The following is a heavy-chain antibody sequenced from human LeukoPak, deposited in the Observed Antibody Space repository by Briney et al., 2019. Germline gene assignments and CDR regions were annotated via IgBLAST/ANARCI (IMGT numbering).Heavy chain of an antibody. V-gene: IGHV4-4*09. CDR1: GGSISSYY. CDR3: ARLGVDNWNYEAYYFDY. D-gene: IGHD1-7*01. Sequence: SETLSLTCTVSGGSISSYYWSWVRQPPGKGLEWIGYIYTSGSTNYNPPLKSRVTISVDTSKNRSSLKLSSVTAADTAVYYCARLGVDNWNYEAYYFDYWGQGTLVTVSS. CDR2: IYTSGST. J-gene: IGHJ4*02.